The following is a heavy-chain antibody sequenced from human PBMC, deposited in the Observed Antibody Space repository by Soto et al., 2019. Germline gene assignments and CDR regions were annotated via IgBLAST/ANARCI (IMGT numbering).Heavy chain of an antibody. V-gene: IGHV1-2*04. J-gene: IGHJ5*02. Sequence: APVKVSCKASGYTFIGYYMHWVRQAPGQGLEWMGWINPNSGGTNYAQKFQGWVTMTRDTSISTAYMELSRLRSDDTAVYYCAREGAPEQPHNWFDPWGQGTLVTVSS. D-gene: IGHD6-13*01. CDR2: INPNSGGT. CDR3: AREGAPEQPHNWFDP. CDR1: GYTFIGYY.